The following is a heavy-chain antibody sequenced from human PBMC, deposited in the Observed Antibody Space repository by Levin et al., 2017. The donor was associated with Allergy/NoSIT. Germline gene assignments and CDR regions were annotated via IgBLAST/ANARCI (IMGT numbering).Heavy chain of an antibody. Sequence: GGSLRLSCEASGFTFSDYWMSWVRQPPGKGLEWVARINKGRNEISYVDSVKGRFTISRDDGKKSLYLQMNSLRVEDTAVYYCVRGGGDYGARWGQGALVTVSS. V-gene: IGHV3-7*05. CDR1: GFTFSDYW. J-gene: IGHJ4*02. D-gene: IGHD4/OR15-4a*01. CDR3: VRGGGDYGAR. CDR2: INKGRNEI.